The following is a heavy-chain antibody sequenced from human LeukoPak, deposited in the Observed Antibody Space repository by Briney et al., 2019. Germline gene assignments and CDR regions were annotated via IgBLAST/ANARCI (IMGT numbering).Heavy chain of an antibody. J-gene: IGHJ4*02. V-gene: IGHV3-23*01. D-gene: IGHD6-19*01. CDR1: GFTFSSYA. CDR2: ISGSGGST. Sequence: GGSLRLSCAASGFTFSSYAMSWVRQAPGKGLEWVSGISGSGGSTYYADSVKGRFTISGDNSKNTLYLQMNSLRAEDTAVYYCAKFTFVAVAGTNFDYWGQGTLVTVSS. CDR3: AKFTFVAVAGTNFDY.